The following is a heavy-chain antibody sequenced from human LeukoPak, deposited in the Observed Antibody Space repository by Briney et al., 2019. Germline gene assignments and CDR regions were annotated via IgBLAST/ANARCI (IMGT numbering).Heavy chain of an antibody. V-gene: IGHV4-34*01. CDR2: IHHSGST. Sequence: SETLSLTCAVYGGPFSGYYWSWIRQPPGRGLEWIGEIHHSGSTNYNPSLKSRVTISVDTSKNQFSVNLRSVTAADTAVYYCASSQIWFGEFLGEFHYGMDVWGPGTTVAVSS. CDR3: ASSQIWFGEFLGEFHYGMDV. CDR1: GGPFSGYY. D-gene: IGHD3-10*01. J-gene: IGHJ6*02.